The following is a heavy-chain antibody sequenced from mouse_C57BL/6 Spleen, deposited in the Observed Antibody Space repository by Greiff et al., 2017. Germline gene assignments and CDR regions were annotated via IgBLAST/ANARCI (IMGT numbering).Heavy chain of an antibody. CDR2: IDPSDSYT. CDR3: ARGTYYSNYGYFDV. J-gene: IGHJ1*03. Sequence: VQLQQPGAELVRPGTSVKLSCKASGYTFTSYWMHWVKQRPGQGLEWIGVIDPSDSYTNYNQKFKGKATLTVDTSSSTAYMQLSSLTSEDSAVYYCARGTYYSNYGYFDVWGTGTTVTVSS. CDR1: GYTFTSYW. D-gene: IGHD2-5*01. V-gene: IGHV1-59*01.